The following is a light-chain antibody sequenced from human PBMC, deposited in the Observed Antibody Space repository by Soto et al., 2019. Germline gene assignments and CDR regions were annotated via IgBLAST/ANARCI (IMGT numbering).Light chain of an antibody. CDR2: GAS. V-gene: IGKV3-15*01. CDR1: QGVSRK. Sequence: EIVMTQSPATLSVAPGERVTLSCRASQGVSRKLAWYQHKSGQAPRLLISGASTGATGIPARFSGSGSGTEFTLTISSLQSEDCEIYYCKQYYTWPITFGGGTKVDI. J-gene: IGKJ4*01. CDR3: KQYYTWPIT.